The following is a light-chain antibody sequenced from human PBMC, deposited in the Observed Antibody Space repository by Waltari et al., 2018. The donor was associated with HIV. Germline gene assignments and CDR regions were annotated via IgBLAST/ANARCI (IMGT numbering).Light chain of an antibody. J-gene: IGLJ3*02. CDR2: NNN. Sequence: QSVLTQPPSASGTPGQRVTVSCSGSSSNIGSNTVNWYQQLPGTAPQLLIYNNNPRPAGVPDRCSGSKSGTSASLAISGLQSEDEADYYSAAWDDSLNGPVFGGGTKLTVL. CDR1: SSNIGSNT. CDR3: AAWDDSLNGPV. V-gene: IGLV1-44*01.